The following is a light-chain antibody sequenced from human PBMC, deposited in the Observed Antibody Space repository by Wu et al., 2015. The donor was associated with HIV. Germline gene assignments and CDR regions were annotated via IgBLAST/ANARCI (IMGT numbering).Light chain of an antibody. CDR2: DAS. Sequence: EIVMTQSPATLSVSPGERATLSCRASQSISSYLAWYQQKPGQAPRLLIYDASNRATGIPARFSGRGSGTDFTLTISSLEPEDFAVYYCQQRTSWPLTFGQGTRLEIK. CDR3: QQRTSWPLT. J-gene: IGKJ5*01. CDR1: QSISSY. V-gene: IGKV3-11*01.